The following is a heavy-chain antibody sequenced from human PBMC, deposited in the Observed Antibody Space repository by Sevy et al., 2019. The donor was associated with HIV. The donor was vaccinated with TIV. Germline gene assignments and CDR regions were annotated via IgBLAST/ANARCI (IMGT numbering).Heavy chain of an antibody. V-gene: IGHV5-51*01. J-gene: IGHJ5*02. CDR1: GYSFTSYW. CDR2: IYPGDSDT. CDR3: ARQGDYYDSSGHGGWFDP. Sequence: GESLKISCKGSGYSFTSYWIGWVRQMPGKGLEWMGIIYPGDSDTRYSPSFQGQVTISADKSISTAYLQWSSLKASDTAMYYCARQGDYYDSSGHGGWFDPWGQGTLVTVSS. D-gene: IGHD3-22*01.